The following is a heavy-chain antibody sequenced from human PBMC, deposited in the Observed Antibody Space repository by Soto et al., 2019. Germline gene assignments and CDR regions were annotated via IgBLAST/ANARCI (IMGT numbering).Heavy chain of an antibody. Sequence: QVQLVQSGAEVKKPGSSVTVSCKASGGTFSSYIINWVRQAPGQGLEWMGRTIPIVAIANYAQKFQGRVTITADKSTSTAYMELSSLRSEDTAVYYCARESGTYDSSGPDAFDIWGQGTMVTVSS. D-gene: IGHD3-22*01. J-gene: IGHJ3*02. V-gene: IGHV1-69*08. CDR3: ARESGTYDSSGPDAFDI. CDR2: TIPIVAIA. CDR1: GGTFSSYI.